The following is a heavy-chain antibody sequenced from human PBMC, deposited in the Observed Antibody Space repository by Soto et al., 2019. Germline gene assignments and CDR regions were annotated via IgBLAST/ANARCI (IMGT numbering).Heavy chain of an antibody. V-gene: IGHV4-34*01. J-gene: IGHJ4*02. CDR2: INHSGFT. CDR1: GGSFTGYY. CDR3: ARGNGRFDH. Sequence: PETLSVTCDVSGGSFTGYYWSWIRHPPGKGPEWTGEINHSGFTDYNPSLTRRVTISLDTSKSQVSLKLRSLTAAETAFYFCARGNGRFDHWRQGTLVTVS. D-gene: IGHD2-8*01.